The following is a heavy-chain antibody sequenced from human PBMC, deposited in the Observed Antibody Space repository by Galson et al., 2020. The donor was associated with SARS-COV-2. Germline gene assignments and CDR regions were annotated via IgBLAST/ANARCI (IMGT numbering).Heavy chain of an antibody. CDR1: GGSISSSSYS. Sequence: SETLSLTCTVSGGSISSSSYSWVWIRQPPGKGLEWIGSISYSGSTYYNPSLKSQVTISVDTSKNQFSLKLSSVTAADTAVYYCARGKGYYDSSGYLDYWDQGTLVTVSS. J-gene: IGHJ4*02. CDR3: ARGKGYYDSSGYLDY. V-gene: IGHV4-39*02. D-gene: IGHD3-22*01. CDR2: ISYSGST.